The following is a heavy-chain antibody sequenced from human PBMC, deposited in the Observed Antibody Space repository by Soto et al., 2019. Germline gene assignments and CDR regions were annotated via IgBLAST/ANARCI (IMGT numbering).Heavy chain of an antibody. CDR1: GFTVNNTA. CDR3: AKGIDCGADCHSYDTFDI. J-gene: IGHJ3*02. V-gene: IGHV3-23*01. CDR2: FSGRSTSI. D-gene: IGHD2-21*02. Sequence: EMHLLESGGGLVQPGGSLRLSCVASGFTVNNTAMTWVRQTPGGGLEWVSAFSGRSTSIYYAGSVKGRFTISKDNAKNTLYLQMNSLRAEDTAVYYCAKGIDCGADCHSYDTFDIWGQGTVVTVSS.